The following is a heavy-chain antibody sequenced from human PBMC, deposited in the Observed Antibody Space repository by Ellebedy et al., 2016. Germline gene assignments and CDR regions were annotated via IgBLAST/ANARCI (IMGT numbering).Heavy chain of an antibody. CDR1: GFTFSSYA. J-gene: IGHJ4*02. D-gene: IGHD2-2*01. CDR2: ISGSGGST. Sequence: GGSLRLXXAASGFTFSSYAMSWVRQAPGKGLEWVSAISGSGGSTYYADSVKGRFTISRDNAKSSLYLQMNSLRAEDTAVYYCAKDTEYQLPSNFDYWGQGTLVTVSS. CDR3: AKDTEYQLPSNFDY. V-gene: IGHV3-23*01.